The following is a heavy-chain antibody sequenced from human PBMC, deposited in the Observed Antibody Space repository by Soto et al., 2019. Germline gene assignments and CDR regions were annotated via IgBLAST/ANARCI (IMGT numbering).Heavy chain of an antibody. CDR3: AREPGY. CDR2: IYYSVST. Sequence: TLSLTCTVSGGSISSYYWSWIRQPPGKGLEWIGYIYYSVSTNYNPSLKSRVTISVDTSKNQFSLKLSSVTAADTAVYYCAREPGYWGQGTLVTVSS. D-gene: IGHD7-27*01. V-gene: IGHV4-59*12. CDR1: GGSISSYY. J-gene: IGHJ4*02.